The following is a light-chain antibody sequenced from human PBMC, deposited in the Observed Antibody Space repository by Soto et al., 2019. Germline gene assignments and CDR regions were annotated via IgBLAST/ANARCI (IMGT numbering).Light chain of an antibody. V-gene: IGKV3-15*01. CDR2: GAS. Sequence: EIVMTQSPATLSVSPGERATLSCRASQGIKDYVAWFQQKPGQAPRLLIYGASTRATAIPARFSGSGSGTEFTLSISSLQSEDFAVYFCQKYDNWPETFGQGTKVDIK. J-gene: IGKJ1*01. CDR3: QKYDNWPET. CDR1: QGIKDY.